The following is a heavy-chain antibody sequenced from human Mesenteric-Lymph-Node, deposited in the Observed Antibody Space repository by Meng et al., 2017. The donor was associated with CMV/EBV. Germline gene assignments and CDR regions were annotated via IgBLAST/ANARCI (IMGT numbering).Heavy chain of an antibody. Sequence: YTFTGYYMHWVRQAPGQGLEWMGWINPNSGGTNYAQKFQGRVTMTRDTPISTAYMELSRLRSDDTAVYYCARGEYYDFWSGYYYFDYWGQGTLVTVSS. CDR3: ARGEYYDFWSGYYYFDY. CDR2: INPNSGGT. CDR1: YTFTGYY. D-gene: IGHD3-3*01. J-gene: IGHJ4*02. V-gene: IGHV1-2*02.